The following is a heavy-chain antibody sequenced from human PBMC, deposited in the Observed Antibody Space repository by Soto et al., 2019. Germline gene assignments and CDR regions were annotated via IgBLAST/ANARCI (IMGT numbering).Heavy chain of an antibody. D-gene: IGHD2-15*01. Sequence: GGSLRLSCAASGFTFSSYSMNWVRQAPGKGLEWVSSISSSSSYIYYADSVKGRFTISRDNAKNSLYLQMNSLRAEDTAVYYCARDRGSGGSWTLDYWGQGTLVTASS. CDR1: GFTFSSYS. CDR2: ISSSSSYI. J-gene: IGHJ4*02. CDR3: ARDRGSGGSWTLDY. V-gene: IGHV3-21*01.